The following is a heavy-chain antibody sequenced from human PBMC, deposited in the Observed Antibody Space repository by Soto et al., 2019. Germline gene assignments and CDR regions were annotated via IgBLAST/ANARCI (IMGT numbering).Heavy chain of an antibody. V-gene: IGHV3-30-3*01. CDR1: GFTFSSYA. Sequence: GGSLRLSCAASGFTFSSYAMHWVRQAPGKGLEWVAVISYDGSNKYYADSVKGRFTISRDNSKNTLYLQMNSLRAEDTAVYYCAKDGGEGQWLGYYYYYGMDVWGQGTTVTVSS. J-gene: IGHJ6*02. CDR2: ISYDGSNK. D-gene: IGHD6-19*01. CDR3: AKDGGEGQWLGYYYYYGMDV.